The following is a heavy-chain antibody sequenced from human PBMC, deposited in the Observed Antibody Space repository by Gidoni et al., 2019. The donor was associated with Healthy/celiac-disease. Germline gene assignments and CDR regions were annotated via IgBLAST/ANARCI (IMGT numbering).Heavy chain of an antibody. CDR3: ARDLGGDSSPPFDY. J-gene: IGHJ4*02. D-gene: IGHD6-13*01. V-gene: IGHV1-18*01. Sequence: VQLVQSGAEVKKLGASVKVSCTASGYTFTSNGISWVRQAPGQGLEWMGWSSAYNGNTNYAQKLQGRVTMTTDTSTSTAYMELRSLRSDDTAVYYCARDLGGDSSPPFDYWGQGTLVTVSS. CDR1: GYTFTSNG. CDR2: SSAYNGNT.